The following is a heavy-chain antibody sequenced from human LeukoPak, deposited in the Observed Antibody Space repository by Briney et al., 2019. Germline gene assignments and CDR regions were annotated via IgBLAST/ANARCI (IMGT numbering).Heavy chain of an antibody. D-gene: IGHD3-10*01. J-gene: IGHJ4*02. Sequence: ASVKVSCKASGYTFTSYDINWVRQATGQGLEWMGWMNPNSGNTGYAQKFQGRVTMTEDTSTDTAYMELSSLRSEDTAVYYCATGLGSGSYNDYWGQGTLVTVSS. CDR3: ATGLGSGSYNDY. V-gene: IGHV1-8*01. CDR1: GYTFTSYD. CDR2: MNPNSGNT.